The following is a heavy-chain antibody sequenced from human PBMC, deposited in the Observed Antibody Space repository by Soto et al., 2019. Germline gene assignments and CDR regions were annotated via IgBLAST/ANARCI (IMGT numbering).Heavy chain of an antibody. J-gene: IGHJ4*02. D-gene: IGHD2-15*01. CDR2: LTPVFRTA. Sequence: QVDLVQSGAEVKKPGYSVTVSCKASGASFYNFALYWVRQAPGQGLEWVGGLTPVFRTANYSQKFQGRVTITADESTTTAYMELSNLRSDDTAVFYCAGVDCGGGTCYSGGVDYWGQGTLVTVSS. V-gene: IGHV1-69*01. CDR1: GASFYNFA. CDR3: AGVDCGGGTCYSGGVDY.